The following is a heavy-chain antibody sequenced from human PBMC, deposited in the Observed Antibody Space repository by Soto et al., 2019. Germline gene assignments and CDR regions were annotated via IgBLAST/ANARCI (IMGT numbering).Heavy chain of an antibody. CDR3: ASPLGYCSSTSCYDYYYGMDV. V-gene: IGHV3-48*03. J-gene: IGHJ6*02. CDR2: ISSSGSTI. CDR1: GFTFSSYE. D-gene: IGHD2-2*01. Sequence: GGSLRLSCAASGFTFSSYEMNWVRQAPGKGLEWVSYISSSGSTIYYADSVKGRFTISRDNAKNSLYLQMNSLRAEDTAVYYCASPLGYCSSTSCYDYYYGMDVWGQGTTVTVSS.